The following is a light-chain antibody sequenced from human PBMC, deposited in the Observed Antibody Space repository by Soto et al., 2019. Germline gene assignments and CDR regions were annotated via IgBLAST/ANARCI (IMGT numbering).Light chain of an antibody. CDR1: QSISSW. CDR3: QQYKSYPWT. CDR2: KAS. Sequence: DIQMTQSPSTLSASVGDRVTITCRASQSISSWLAWYQQKPGKAPNLLIYKASSLESGVPSRFSGSESGTDFTLTISSLQPDDFATYYCQQYKSYPWTIGQGTKVEIK. V-gene: IGKV1-5*03. J-gene: IGKJ1*01.